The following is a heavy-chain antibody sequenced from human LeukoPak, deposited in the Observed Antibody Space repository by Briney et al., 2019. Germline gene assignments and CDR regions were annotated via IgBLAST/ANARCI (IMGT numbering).Heavy chain of an antibody. CDR3: ARLLVTRGAFDI. CDR1: GGSFSGYY. V-gene: IGHV4-34*01. J-gene: IGHJ3*02. CDR2: INHSGST. D-gene: IGHD5-18*01. Sequence: AETLSLSCAVYGGSFSGYYWSWIRQPPGKGLEWIGEINHSGSTNYNPSLKSRVTISVDTSKNQFSLKLSSVTAADTAVYYCARLLVTRGAFDIWGQGTIVTVSS.